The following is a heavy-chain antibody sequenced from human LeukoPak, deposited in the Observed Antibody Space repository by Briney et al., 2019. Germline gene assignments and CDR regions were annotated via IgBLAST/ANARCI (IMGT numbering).Heavy chain of an antibody. V-gene: IGHV4-31*03. J-gene: IGHJ4*02. CDR1: GGSISSGGYY. D-gene: IGHD5-12*01. CDR2: IYYSGCT. CDR3: ARTSGYDYVIDY. Sequence: SETLSLTCTVSGGSISSGGYYWSWIRQHPGKGLEWIGYIYYSGCTYYSPSIKSRVTMSVVTSKNQYSRTLSSVTAADTAVYYCARTSGYDYVIDYWGQGTLVTVSS.